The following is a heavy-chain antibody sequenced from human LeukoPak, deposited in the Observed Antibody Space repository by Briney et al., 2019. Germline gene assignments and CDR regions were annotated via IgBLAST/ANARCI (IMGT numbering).Heavy chain of an antibody. Sequence: PSETLSLTCAVYGGSFSGPYWSWIRQPPGKGLEWIGEINHSGSTNYNPSLKSRVTISVDTSKNQFSLKLSSVTAADTAVYYCARLSSRWYFSPDCWGQGTLVTVSS. CDR3: ARLSSRWYFSPDC. J-gene: IGHJ4*02. D-gene: IGHD6-19*01. V-gene: IGHV4-34*01. CDR1: GGSFSGPY. CDR2: INHSGST.